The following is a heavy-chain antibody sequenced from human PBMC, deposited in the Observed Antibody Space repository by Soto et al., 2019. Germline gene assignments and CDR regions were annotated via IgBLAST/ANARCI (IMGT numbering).Heavy chain of an antibody. J-gene: IGHJ4*02. D-gene: IGHD3-16*02. CDR2: INHSGST. V-gene: IGHV4-34*01. CDR3: ARGGLHLGQLSTAFDY. CDR1: GGSFSGYY. Sequence: SETLSLTCAVYGGSFSGYYWSWIRQPPGKGLEWIGEINHSGSTNYNPSLKSRVTISVDTSKNQFSLKLSSVTAADTAVYYCARGGLHLGQLSTAFDYRGQGTLVTVSS.